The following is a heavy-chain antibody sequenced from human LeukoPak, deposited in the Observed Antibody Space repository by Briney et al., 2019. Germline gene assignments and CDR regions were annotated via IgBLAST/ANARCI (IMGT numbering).Heavy chain of an antibody. CDR1: GFTFSSYG. J-gene: IGHJ4*02. CDR3: AKELWFGEYSFDY. Sequence: PGGSLRLSCAASGFTFSSYGMHWVRQAPGKGLEWVAVISYDGSNKYYADSVKGRFTISRDNSKNTLYLQMNGLRAENTAVYYCAKELWFGEYSFDYWGQGTLVTVSS. CDR2: ISYDGSNK. D-gene: IGHD3-10*01. V-gene: IGHV3-30*18.